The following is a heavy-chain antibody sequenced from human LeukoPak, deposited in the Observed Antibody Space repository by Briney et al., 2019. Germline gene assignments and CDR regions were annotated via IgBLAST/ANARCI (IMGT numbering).Heavy chain of an antibody. D-gene: IGHD6-13*01. CDR1: GFTVSSNY. Sequence: PGGSLRLSCAASGFTVSSNYMSWVRQAPGKGLEWGSVIYSGGSTYYADSVKGRFTISRDNSKNTLYLQMNSLRAEDTAVYYCARLSSPGSMDVWGKGTTVTVSS. J-gene: IGHJ6*03. CDR2: IYSGGST. CDR3: ARLSSPGSMDV. V-gene: IGHV3-66*02.